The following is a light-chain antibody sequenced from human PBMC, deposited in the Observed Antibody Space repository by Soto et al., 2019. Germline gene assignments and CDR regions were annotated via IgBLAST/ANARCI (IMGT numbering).Light chain of an antibody. V-gene: IGKV3-11*01. J-gene: IGKJ2*01. CDR1: LSVSSY. CDR2: DAS. CDR3: QQRSNWPEYT. Sequence: EIVLTQSPAILSLSPGERATLSCRARLSVSSYLAWYQQKPGQAPRLLIYDASNRATGIPARFTGSESGTDFTLTISSLEPEDFAVYYCQQRSNWPEYTFGQGTKLEIK.